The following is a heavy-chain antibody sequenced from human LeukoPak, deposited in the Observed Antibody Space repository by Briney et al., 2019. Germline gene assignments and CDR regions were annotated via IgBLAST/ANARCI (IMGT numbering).Heavy chain of an antibody. CDR2: ISSSSTI. D-gene: IGHD5-18*01. J-gene: IGHJ4*02. V-gene: IGHV3-48*02. CDR1: GFSFSTYS. Sequence: GGSLRLSCAASGFSFSTYSMNWVRQAPGKGLEWVSYISSSSTIYYADSVKGRFTISRDNAKNSLYLQMNSLRDEDTAVYYCASRGGRGYSYGLFDYWGQGTLVTVSS. CDR3: ASRGGRGYSYGLFDY.